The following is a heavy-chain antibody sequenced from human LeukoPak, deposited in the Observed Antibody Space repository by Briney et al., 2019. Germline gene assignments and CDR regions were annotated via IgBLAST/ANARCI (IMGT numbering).Heavy chain of an antibody. CDR2: INPNSGGT. CDR3: ARGPHRFDPNCSGGSCYSWGDQYYFDY. V-gene: IGHV1-2*02. Sequence: ASVKVSCKASGYTFTGYYMHWVRQAPGQGLEWMGWINPNSGGTNYAQKFQGRVTMTRDTSISTAYMELSSLRSEDTAVYYCARGPHRFDPNCSGGSCYSWGDQYYFDYWGQGTLVTVSS. CDR1: GYTFTGYY. J-gene: IGHJ4*02. D-gene: IGHD2-15*01.